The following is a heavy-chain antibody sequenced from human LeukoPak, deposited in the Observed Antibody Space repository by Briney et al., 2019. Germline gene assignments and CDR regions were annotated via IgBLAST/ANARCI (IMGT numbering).Heavy chain of an antibody. V-gene: IGHV3-30*04. CDR1: GFTFGSYA. CDR2: ISFDGRNK. CDR3: VRDSVTTGYYFYY. J-gene: IGHJ4*02. D-gene: IGHD4-17*01. Sequence: PGRSLRLSCAASGFTFGSYAMHWVRQAPGKGLEWVAVISFDGRNKYYADSVRGRFTISRDDSKHTLYLQLNSLRTDDTVVYYCVRDSVTTGYYFYYWGQGTLVTVSS.